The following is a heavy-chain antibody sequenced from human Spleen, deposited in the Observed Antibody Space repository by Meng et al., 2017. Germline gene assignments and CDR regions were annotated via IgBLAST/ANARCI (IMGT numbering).Heavy chain of an antibody. V-gene: IGHV3-23*01. CDR1: GFTFSNSA. CDR3: AKDRRYYYSSGYYLAMDGMDV. CDR2: ISYSGLT. D-gene: IGHD3-22*01. J-gene: IGHJ6*02. Sequence: GESLKISCAVSGFTFSNSAMTWVRQAPGKGLEWVSAISYSGLTYYADSVKGRFTISRDYSKNTLYLQMNSLRAEDTAAYYCAKDRRYYYSSGYYLAMDGMDVWGPGTTVTVSS.